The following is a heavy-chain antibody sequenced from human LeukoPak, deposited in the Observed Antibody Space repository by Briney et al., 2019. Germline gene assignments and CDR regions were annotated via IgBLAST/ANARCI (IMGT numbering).Heavy chain of an antibody. CDR3: ARSRIAAAGLIDY. CDR1: GGSISSSSYY. CDR2: IYYSGST. V-gene: IGHV4-39*07. D-gene: IGHD6-13*01. J-gene: IGHJ4*02. Sequence: HSETLSLTCTVSGGSISSSSYYWGWIRLPPGKGLEWIGNIYYSGSTYYNPSLKSRVTISVDTSKNQFSLKLSSVTAADTAVYYCARSRIAAAGLIDYWGQGTLVTVSS.